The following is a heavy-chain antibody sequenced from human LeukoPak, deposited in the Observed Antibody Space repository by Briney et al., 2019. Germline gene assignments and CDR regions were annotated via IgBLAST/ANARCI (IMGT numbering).Heavy chain of an antibody. V-gene: IGHV3-30-3*01. Sequence: GRSLRLSCAASGFTFSSYAMHWVRQAPGKGLEWVAVISYDGSNKYYADSVKGRFTISRDNSKNTLYLQMNSLRAEDTAVYYCARAKSAGSPLDYYGMDVWGQGTTVTVSS. CDR3: ARAKSAGSPLDYYGMDV. D-gene: IGHD1-26*01. J-gene: IGHJ6*02. CDR1: GFTFSSYA. CDR2: ISYDGSNK.